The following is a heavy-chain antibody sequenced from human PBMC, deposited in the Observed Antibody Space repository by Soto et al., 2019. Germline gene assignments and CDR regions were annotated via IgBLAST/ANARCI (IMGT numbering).Heavy chain of an antibody. D-gene: IGHD2-15*01. V-gene: IGHV3-33*01. Sequence: GGSLRLSCETSGFSFSVYGMHWVRQAPGKGLEWVAVIWYDASKQFYAASVEGRFTISRDNSKATLYLQMNSLRAEDTAVYYCAAWAEGATEVHWGQGTLVTVSS. J-gene: IGHJ4*02. CDR1: GFSFSVYG. CDR2: IWYDASKQ. CDR3: AAWAEGATEVH.